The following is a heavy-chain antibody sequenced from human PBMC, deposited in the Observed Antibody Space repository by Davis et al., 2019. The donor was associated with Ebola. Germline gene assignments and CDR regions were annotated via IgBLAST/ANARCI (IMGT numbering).Heavy chain of an antibody. J-gene: IGHJ4*02. D-gene: IGHD1-14*01. CDR3: ARGPPGQDS. CDR2: MFHTGTT. V-gene: IGHV4-59*01. CDR1: GGSIRGYY. Sequence: PSETLSLTCTISGGSIRGYYWNWIRQSPGKGLEWIGYMFHTGTTKYNPSLKSRATISIDTSKNQFSLKMTSVTAADTAVYYCARGPPGQDSWGQGILVTVSS.